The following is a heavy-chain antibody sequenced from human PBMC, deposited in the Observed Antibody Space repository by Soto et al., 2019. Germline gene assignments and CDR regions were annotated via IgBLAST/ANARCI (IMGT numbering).Heavy chain of an antibody. CDR2: ISAYNGNT. CDR1: GYTFTSYG. CDR3: ARDTLRGSGWYGDAFDI. D-gene: IGHD6-19*01. J-gene: IGHJ3*02. V-gene: IGHV1-18*01. Sequence: GASVKVCCKASGYTFTSYGISWVRQAPGQGLEWMGWISAYNGNTNYAQKLQGRVTMTTDTSTSTAYMELRSLRSDDTAVYYCARDTLRGSGWYGDAFDIWGQGTMVTVSS.